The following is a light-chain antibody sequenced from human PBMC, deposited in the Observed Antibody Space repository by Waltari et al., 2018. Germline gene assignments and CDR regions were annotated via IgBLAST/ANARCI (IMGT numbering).Light chain of an antibody. CDR3: QQRSSLLPVT. J-gene: IGKJ4*01. V-gene: IGKV3-11*01. CDR1: QNVDHY. CDR2: DAS. Sequence: ATLSCRASQNVDHYVAWLQQIPGKTPKLLIYDASSRATGVPARFSGSGSGTDFTLTISGLEPEDFAVYYCQQRSSLLPVTFGGGTKVEIK.